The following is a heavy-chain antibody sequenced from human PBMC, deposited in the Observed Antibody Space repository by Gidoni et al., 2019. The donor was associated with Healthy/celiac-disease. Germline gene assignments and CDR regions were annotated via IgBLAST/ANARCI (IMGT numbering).Heavy chain of an antibody. J-gene: IGHJ6*02. CDR2: ISWNSGSI. CDR3: AKDKYSSSTYGMDV. V-gene: IGHV3-9*01. CDR1: GFTFEDYA. Sequence: EVQLVESGGGLVQPGRSLRLSCAASGFTFEDYAMHWVRQAPGKGLEWVAGISWNSGSIGYADSVKGRFTISRDNAKNSLYLQMNSLRAEDTALYYCAKDKYSSSTYGMDVWGQGTTVTVSS. D-gene: IGHD6-6*01.